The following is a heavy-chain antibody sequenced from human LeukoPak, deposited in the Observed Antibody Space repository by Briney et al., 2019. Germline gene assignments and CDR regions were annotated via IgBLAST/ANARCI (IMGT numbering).Heavy chain of an antibody. Sequence: GGSLRLSCAASGFTFSSYGMHWVRQAPGKGLEWVAFIRYDGSNKCYADSVKGRFTISRDNSKNTLYLQMNSLRAEDTAVYYCAKDHFPRRVGYNGGESDYWGQGTLVTISS. CDR2: IRYDGSNK. J-gene: IGHJ4*02. D-gene: IGHD5-24*01. CDR3: AKDHFPRRVGYNGGESDY. V-gene: IGHV3-30*02. CDR1: GFTFSSYG.